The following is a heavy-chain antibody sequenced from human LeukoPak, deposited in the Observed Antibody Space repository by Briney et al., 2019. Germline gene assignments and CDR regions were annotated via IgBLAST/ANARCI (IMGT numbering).Heavy chain of an antibody. D-gene: IGHD3-3*01. Sequence: SQTLSLTCAVSGGSISSGGYYWSWIRQPPGKGLEWIGYIYHSGSTYYNPSLKSRVTISVDRSKNQFSLKLSSVTAADTAVYYCARDGSTIFGVVTTLYFYMDVWGKGTTVTVSS. J-gene: IGHJ6*03. V-gene: IGHV4-30-2*01. CDR2: IYHSGST. CDR1: GGSISSGGYY. CDR3: ARDGSTIFGVVTTLYFYMDV.